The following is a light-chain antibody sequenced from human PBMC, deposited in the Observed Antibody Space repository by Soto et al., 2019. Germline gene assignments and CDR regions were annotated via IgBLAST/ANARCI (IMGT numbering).Light chain of an antibody. J-gene: IGKJ5*01. CDR2: DAS. V-gene: IGKV3-11*01. CDR3: QQRSDWPRS. Sequence: EIVLTQSPATLSLSPGERATLCCRASQSVSNYLVWYQQKPGQAPRLLIYDASNRATGIPARFSGSGSGTDFTLTISSLEPEDFAVYYCQQRSDWPRSFGQGTRLEIK. CDR1: QSVSNY.